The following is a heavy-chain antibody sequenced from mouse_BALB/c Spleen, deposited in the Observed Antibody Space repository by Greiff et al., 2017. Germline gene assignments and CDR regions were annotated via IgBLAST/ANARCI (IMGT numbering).Heavy chain of an antibody. D-gene: IGHD2-10*02. CDR1: GYTFTSYW. CDR3: AREDGYGNHYAMDY. V-gene: IGHV1S132*01. J-gene: IGHJ4*01. Sequence: VQLQESGAELVKPGASVKLSCKTSGYTFTSYWIQWVKQRPGQGLGWIGEICPGTGTTYYNEKFKGKATLTIYTSSSTAYMQLSSLTSEDSAVYFCAREDGYGNHYAMDYWGQGTSVTVSS. CDR2: ICPGTGTT.